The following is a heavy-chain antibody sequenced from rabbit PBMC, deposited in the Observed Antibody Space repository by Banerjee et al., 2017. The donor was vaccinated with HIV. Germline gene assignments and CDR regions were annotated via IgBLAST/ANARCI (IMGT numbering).Heavy chain of an antibody. CDR2: IYAGSSGST. Sequence: LTLTCTASGIDFSSYYYMCWVRQAPGKGLEWIACIYAGSSGSTLYANWAKGRFTISKTSSTTVTLQMTSLTAADTATYFCARDLAGVIGWNFNLWGPGTLVTVS. J-gene: IGHJ4*01. D-gene: IGHD4-1*01. V-gene: IGHV1S40*01. CDR3: ARDLAGVIGWNFNL. CDR1: GIDFSSYYY.